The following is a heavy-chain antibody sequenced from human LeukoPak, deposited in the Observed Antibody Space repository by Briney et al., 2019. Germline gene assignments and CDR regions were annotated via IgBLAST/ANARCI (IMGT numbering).Heavy chain of an antibody. V-gene: IGHV3-48*03. CDR1: GFTFSSYE. J-gene: IGHJ4*02. CDR3: ARERDSSGFY. Sequence: GGSLRLSCAASGFTFSSYEMNWVRQAPGKGLEWVSYISSSGSTIYYADSVKGRFTITRDNAKNSLYLQMNSLRAEDTAVYYCARERDSSGFYWGQGTLVTVSS. CDR2: ISSSGSTI. D-gene: IGHD3-22*01.